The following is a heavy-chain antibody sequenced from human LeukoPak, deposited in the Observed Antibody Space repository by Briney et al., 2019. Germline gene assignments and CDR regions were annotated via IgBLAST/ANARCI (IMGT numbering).Heavy chain of an antibody. CDR3: TTTYHYGSSPGSFDY. CDR1: GFTFSNAW. D-gene: IGHD3-22*01. J-gene: IGHJ4*02. Sequence: GGSLRLSCAASGFTFSNAWMNWVRQAPGKGLEWVGRIKSKADGGISDYAEPVKGRLTFSRDDSKNTLYLLMNGLKTEDTAVYYCTTTYHYGSSPGSFDYWGQGTLVTVSS. V-gene: IGHV3-15*01. CDR2: IKSKADGGIS.